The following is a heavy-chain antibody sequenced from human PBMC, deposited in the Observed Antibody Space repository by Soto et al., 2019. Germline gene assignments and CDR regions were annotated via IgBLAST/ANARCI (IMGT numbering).Heavy chain of an antibody. CDR1: GYSFANQA. V-gene: IGHV1-18*01. CDR3: ASVYDGRAYFYPLGDGMGV. CDR2: ISGRSGNS. J-gene: IGHJ6*01. D-gene: IGHD3-10*01. Sequence: VQLVQSGTEVKKPGASVKVSCKTSGYSFANQAINWVRQAPGQGLEWVGWISGRSGNSNYAETVWGTVTLTTETSTGTAYLELRALTTDDTAVYDGASVYDGRAYFYPLGDGMGVWGQGATVTVSS.